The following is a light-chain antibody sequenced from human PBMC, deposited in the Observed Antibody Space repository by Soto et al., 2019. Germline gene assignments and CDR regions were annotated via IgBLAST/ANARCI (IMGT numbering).Light chain of an antibody. V-gene: IGLV2-14*03. J-gene: IGLJ3*02. CDR2: DVN. Sequence: QSALTQPASVSGSPGQSITISCTGTSSDVGAYNWVAWYQQHPGKAPKLMICDVNNRPSGVSNRFSGSKSGNTASLTISGLQAEDEGDYYCSSYTNRNSLVFGGGTKLTVL. CDR3: SSYTNRNSLV. CDR1: SSDVGAYNW.